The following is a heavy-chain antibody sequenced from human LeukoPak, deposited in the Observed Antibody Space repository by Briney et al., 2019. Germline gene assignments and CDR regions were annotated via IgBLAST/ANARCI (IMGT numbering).Heavy chain of an antibody. CDR3: ARDAEPFYYYYGMDV. CDR2: ISYDGSNK. CDR1: GFTFSSYA. J-gene: IGHJ6*02. D-gene: IGHD1-14*01. V-gene: IGHV3-30*04. Sequence: QTGGSLRLSCAASGFTFSSYAMHWVRQAPGKGLEWVAVISYDGSNKYYADSVKGRFTISRDNSKNTLYLQMNSLRAEDTAVYYGARDAEPFYYYYGMDVWGQGTTVTVSS.